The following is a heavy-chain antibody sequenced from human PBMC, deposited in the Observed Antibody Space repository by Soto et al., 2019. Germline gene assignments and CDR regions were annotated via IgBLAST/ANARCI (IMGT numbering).Heavy chain of an antibody. J-gene: IGHJ6*02. CDR3: AKVGPDYGDYAFRTTNYYYYGMDV. D-gene: IGHD4-17*01. CDR1: GFTFSSYA. Sequence: EVQLLESGGGLVQPGGSLRLSCAASGFTFSSYAMSWVRQAPGKGLEWVSAISGSGGSTYYADSVKGRFTISRDNSKNTLYLQMNSLRAEDTAVYYCAKVGPDYGDYAFRTTNYYYYGMDVWGQGTTVTVSS. V-gene: IGHV3-23*01. CDR2: ISGSGGST.